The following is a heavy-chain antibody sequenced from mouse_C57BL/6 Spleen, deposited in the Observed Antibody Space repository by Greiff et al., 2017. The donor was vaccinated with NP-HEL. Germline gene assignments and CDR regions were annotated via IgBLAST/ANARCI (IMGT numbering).Heavy chain of an antibody. J-gene: IGHJ3*01. Sequence: EVKLVESEGGLVQPGSSMKLSCTASGFTFSDYYMAWVRQVPEKGLEWVANINYDGSSTYYLDSLKSRFIISRDNAKNILYLQMSSLKSEDTATYYCAREDSSGPLFAYWGQGTLVTVSA. V-gene: IGHV5-16*01. CDR2: INYDGSST. D-gene: IGHD3-2*02. CDR1: GFTFSDYY. CDR3: AREDSSGPLFAY.